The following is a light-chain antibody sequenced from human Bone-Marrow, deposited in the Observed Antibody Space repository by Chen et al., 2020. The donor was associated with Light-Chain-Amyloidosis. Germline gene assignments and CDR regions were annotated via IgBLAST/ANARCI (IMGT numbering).Light chain of an antibody. CDR2: DVS. J-gene: IGLJ3*02. CDR3: SSYTTSSTRV. V-gene: IGLV2-14*03. CDR1: SSDVGGYIY. Sequence: QSALTQPASVSGSPGRAITISCTGTSSDVGGYIYVSWYQQHPGKAPKLMIYDVSNRPSGVSTRFSGSKSGNTASLTISGLQAEDEADYYCSSYTTSSTRVFGGGTKVTVL.